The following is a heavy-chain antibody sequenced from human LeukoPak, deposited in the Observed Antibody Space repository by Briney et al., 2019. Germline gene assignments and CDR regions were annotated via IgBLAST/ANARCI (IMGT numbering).Heavy chain of an antibody. V-gene: IGHV4-59*01. D-gene: IGHD3-16*02. CDR1: GGSISSYY. CDR2: IYYSGST. CDR3: ARAIGRLRLGELSQFDP. Sequence: PSETLSLTCTVSGGSISSYYWSWIRQPPGKGLEWIGYIYYSGSTNYNPSLKSRVTISVDTSKNQFSLKLSSVTAADTAVYYCARAIGRLRLGELSQFDPWGQGTLVTVSS. J-gene: IGHJ5*02.